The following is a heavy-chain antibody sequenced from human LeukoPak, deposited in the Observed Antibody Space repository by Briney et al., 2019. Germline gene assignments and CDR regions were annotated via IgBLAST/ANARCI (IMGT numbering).Heavy chain of an antibody. CDR1: GGSISSSSYY. CDR2: IYYSGST. D-gene: IGHD4-23*01. CDR3: ARRDPGGAFDI. Sequence: SETLSLTCTVSGGSISSSSYYWGWIRQPPGKGLEWIGNIYYSGSTYYNPSLNSRVTISVDTPKKQFSLKLSSVTAADTAVYYCARRDPGGAFDIWGQGTMVTVSS. V-gene: IGHV4-39*01. J-gene: IGHJ3*02.